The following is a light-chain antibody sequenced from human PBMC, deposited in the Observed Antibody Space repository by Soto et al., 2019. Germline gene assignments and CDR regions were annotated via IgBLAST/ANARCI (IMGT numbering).Light chain of an antibody. CDR2: DAT. Sequence: DIQMTQSPSTLSASVGDRVTITCRASQSISSWLAWYQQKPGKAPKLLIHDATSLESGVPSRFRGSGSGTEFTLTISSQQPEDFATYYCLQHNTYPWTFGLGTKVDIK. V-gene: IGKV1-5*01. J-gene: IGKJ1*01. CDR1: QSISSW. CDR3: LQHNTYPWT.